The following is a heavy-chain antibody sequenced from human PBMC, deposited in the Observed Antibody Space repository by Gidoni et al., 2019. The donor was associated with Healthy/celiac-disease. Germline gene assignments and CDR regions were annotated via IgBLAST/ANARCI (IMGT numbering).Heavy chain of an antibody. J-gene: IGHJ4*02. CDR1: GFTFSSYG. CDR2: ISYDGSNK. V-gene: IGHV3-30*18. Sequence: QVQLVESGGGVVQPGRSLRLSCAASGFTFSSYGMHWVRQAPCKGLEWVAVISYDGSNKYYADSVKGRFTISRDNSKNTLYLQMNSLRAEDTAVYYCAKVGAVAPDFWGQGTLVTVSS. D-gene: IGHD2-15*01. CDR3: AKVGAVAPDF.